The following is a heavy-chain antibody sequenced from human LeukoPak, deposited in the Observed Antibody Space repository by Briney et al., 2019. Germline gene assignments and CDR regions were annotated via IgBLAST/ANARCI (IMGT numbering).Heavy chain of an antibody. CDR2: FYGGSST. Sequence: GGSLRLSCAASGFTFSSYAMSWVRQAPGKGLEWVSVFYGGSSTYYADSVKGRFTISRDNSKNTLYLQMNSLRAEDTAVYYCARGSDGYNYYFDYWGQGTLVTVSS. V-gene: IGHV3-53*01. CDR1: GFTFSSYA. D-gene: IGHD5-24*01. J-gene: IGHJ4*02. CDR3: ARGSDGYNYYFDY.